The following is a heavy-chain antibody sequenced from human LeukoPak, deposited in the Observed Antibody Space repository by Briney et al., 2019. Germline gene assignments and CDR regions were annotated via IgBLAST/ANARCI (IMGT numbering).Heavy chain of an antibody. J-gene: IGHJ3*02. V-gene: IGHV3-11*01. D-gene: IGHD5-24*01. CDR2: ISSSGSTI. CDR3: ASSIRDGYNPPVDAFDI. Sequence: GGSLRLSCAASGFTFSDYYMSWIRQAPGKGLEWVSYISSSGSTIYYADSVKGRFTISRDNAKNSLYLQMNSLRAEDTAVYYCASSIRDGYNPPVDAFDIWGQGTMVTVSS. CDR1: GFTFSDYY.